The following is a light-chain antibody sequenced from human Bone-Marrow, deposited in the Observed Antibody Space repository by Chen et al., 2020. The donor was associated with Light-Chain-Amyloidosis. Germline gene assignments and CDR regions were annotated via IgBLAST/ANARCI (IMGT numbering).Light chain of an antibody. CDR3: QQTYSTPLT. Sequence: DIHMTQSPSSLSASVGDRVTITCRASQSIRYYLNWYQQKPGKAPKLLSYAAYTLQSGVPSRFSGSGSGTDFTLTISSLQPEDFATYYCQQTYSTPLTFGGGTKVDIK. J-gene: IGKJ4*01. CDR1: QSIRYY. V-gene: IGKV1-39*01. CDR2: AAY.